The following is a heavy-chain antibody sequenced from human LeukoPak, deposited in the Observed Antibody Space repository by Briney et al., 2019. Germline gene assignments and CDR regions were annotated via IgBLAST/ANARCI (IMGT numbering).Heavy chain of an antibody. CDR3: GRAFPPLRTASAGDL. Sequence: GGSLRLSCSASGFIFSHYDMHWFRQAPGKGLEWISSISGRSSHVYYGDSVKGRFSISRDNAMISVFLQMNSLGLDDTAVYYCGRAFPPLRTASAGDLWGQGTLVTVSS. D-gene: IGHD3-16*01. CDR1: GFIFSHYD. CDR2: ISGRSSHV. V-gene: IGHV3-21*01. J-gene: IGHJ4*02.